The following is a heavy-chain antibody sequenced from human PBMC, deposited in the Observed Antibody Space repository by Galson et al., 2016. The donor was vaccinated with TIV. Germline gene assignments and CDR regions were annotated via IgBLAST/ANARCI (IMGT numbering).Heavy chain of an antibody. V-gene: IGHV4-34*01. CDR2: INHSGST. CDR3: ARDLNYDFWSGYYVHESDYGMDV. Sequence: LSLTCAVYGGSFSGYYWSWIRQPPGKGLEWIGEINHSGSTNYNVSLKSQVTISVDTSKNQFSLKLTSVTAADTAVYYCARDLNYDFWSGYYVHESDYGMDVWGQGTTVTVSS. D-gene: IGHD3-3*01. J-gene: IGHJ6*02. CDR1: GGSFSGYY.